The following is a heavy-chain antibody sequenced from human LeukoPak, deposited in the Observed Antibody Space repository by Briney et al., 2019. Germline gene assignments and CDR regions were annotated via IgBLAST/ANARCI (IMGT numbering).Heavy chain of an antibody. CDR2: IIPIFGTA. Sequence: EASVKVSCKASGGTFSSYAISWVRQAPGQGLEWMGGIIPIFGTANYAQKFQGRVTITADESTSTAYMELSSLRSEDTAVYYCARVPQLLWFGEGGCYFDYWGQGTLVTVSS. CDR1: GGTFSSYA. CDR3: ARVPQLLWFGEGGCYFDY. J-gene: IGHJ4*02. D-gene: IGHD3-10*01. V-gene: IGHV1-69*01.